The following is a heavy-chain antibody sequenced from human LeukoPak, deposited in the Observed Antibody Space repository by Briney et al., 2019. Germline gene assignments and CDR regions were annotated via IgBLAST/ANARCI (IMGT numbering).Heavy chain of an antibody. J-gene: IGHJ4*02. V-gene: IGHV3-23*01. D-gene: IGHD3-22*01. Sequence: PGGSLRLSCAASGFTFSDYAMSWVRQAPGKGLEWVSAVTGSGGNTYYADSVKGRFTISKDTSKNTLYLQMNSLRAEDTAVYYCAKGGHSVIVVKIDYWGQGTLVTVSS. CDR1: GFTFSDYA. CDR2: VTGSGGNT. CDR3: AKGGHSVIVVKIDY.